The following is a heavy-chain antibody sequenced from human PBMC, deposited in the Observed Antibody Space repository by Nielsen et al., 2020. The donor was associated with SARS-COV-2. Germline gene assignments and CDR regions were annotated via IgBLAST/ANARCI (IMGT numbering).Heavy chain of an antibody. CDR3: ARGKLTATVFNYYYGMDV. CDR1: GYTLTELS. J-gene: IGHJ6*02. D-gene: IGHD5-18*01. Sequence: ASVKVSCKVSGYTLTELSMHWVRQAPGKGLEWMGGFDPEDGETIYAQKFQGRVTMTEDTSTDTAYMELSSLRSEDTAVYYCARGKLTATVFNYYYGMDVWGQGTTVTVSS. CDR2: FDPEDGET. V-gene: IGHV1-24*01.